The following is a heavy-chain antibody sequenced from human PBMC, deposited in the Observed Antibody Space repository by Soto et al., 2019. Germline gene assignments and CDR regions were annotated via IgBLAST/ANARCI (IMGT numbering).Heavy chain of an antibody. CDR2: IYWDDDK. CDR1: GFSLSTSGVG. CDR3: AHRRYPYYDFWSGYYGGAGYFDY. V-gene: IGHV2-5*02. D-gene: IGHD3-3*01. J-gene: IGHJ4*02. Sequence: QITLKESGPTLVKPTQTLTLTCTFSGFSLSTSGVGVGWIRQPPGKALEWLALIYWDDDKRYSPSLKSRLTITKDTSKNQVVLTMTNMDPVDTATYYCAHRRYPYYDFWSGYYGGAGYFDYWGQGTLVTVSS.